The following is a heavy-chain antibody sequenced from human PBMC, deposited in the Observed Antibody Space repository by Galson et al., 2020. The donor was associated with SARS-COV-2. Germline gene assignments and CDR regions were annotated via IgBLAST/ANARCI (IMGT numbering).Heavy chain of an antibody. CDR3: ARGRGGSGFDI. V-gene: IGHV4-34*01. CDR2: INHRGST. Sequence: SETLSLTCAVYGGSFRNYYWTWIRQSPEKGLEWLGEINHRGSTNYNPSLKSRVAMSVDASKNQFSLSLSSVTAEDTAIYYCARGRGGSGFDIWGQGARVTVSS. D-gene: IGHD3-3*01. J-gene: IGHJ4*02. CDR1: GGSFRNYY.